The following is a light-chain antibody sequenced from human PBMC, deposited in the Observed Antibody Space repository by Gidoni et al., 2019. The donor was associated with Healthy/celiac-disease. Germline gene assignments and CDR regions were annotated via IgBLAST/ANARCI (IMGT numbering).Light chain of an antibody. CDR1: QSVSSSD. V-gene: IGKV3-20*01. J-gene: IGKJ2*01. CDR2: GAS. CDR3: QQYGSSSYT. Sequence: EIVLTQSPGTLSLSPGERATLSCRASQSVSSSDLAWYQQKPGQAPRLLIYGASSRATGIQDRVSGSGSGTDFTLTISRLEPEDFAVYYCQQYGSSSYTFGQGTKLEIK.